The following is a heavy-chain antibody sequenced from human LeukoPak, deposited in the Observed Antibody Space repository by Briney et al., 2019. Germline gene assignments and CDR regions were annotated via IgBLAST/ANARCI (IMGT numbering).Heavy chain of an antibody. CDR1: GFASSHYW. CDR3: ARESVAGTYNWFDP. V-gene: IGHV3-7*01. D-gene: IGHD6-19*01. CDR2: IRQDGSDN. Sequence: GGSLRLSCAASGFASSHYWMSWVRQAPGKGLEWLANIRQDGSDNYYADSVKGRFTFSRDNARNSLYLQMNTLRAEDTAVYYCARESVAGTYNWFDPWGQGTLVTVSS. J-gene: IGHJ5*02.